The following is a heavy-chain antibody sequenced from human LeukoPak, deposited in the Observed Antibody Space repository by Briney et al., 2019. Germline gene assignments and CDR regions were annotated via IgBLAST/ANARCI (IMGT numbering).Heavy chain of an antibody. D-gene: IGHD2-2*01. J-gene: IGHJ3*02. CDR2: IKSKTDGGTT. V-gene: IGHV3-15*01. CDR1: GFTFSDYY. CDR3: TTDLEVPAANAFDI. Sequence: GGSLRLSCAASGFTFSDYYMSWIRQAPGKGLEWVGRIKSKTDGGTTDYAAPVKGRFTISRDDSKNTLYLQMNSLKTEDTAVYYCTTDLEVPAANAFDIWGQGTMVTVSS.